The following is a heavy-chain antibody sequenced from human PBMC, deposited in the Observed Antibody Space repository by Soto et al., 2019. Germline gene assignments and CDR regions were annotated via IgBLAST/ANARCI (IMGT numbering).Heavy chain of an antibody. CDR3: ATDYYDYVWGSYRYRRAFDI. D-gene: IGHD3-16*02. V-gene: IGHV1-24*01. CDR2: FDPEDGET. Sequence: QVQLVQSGAEVKKPGASVKVSCKVSGYTLTELSMHWVRQAPGKGLEWMGGFDPEDGETIYAQKFQGRVTMTEDTSTDTAYMELSSLRSEDTAVYYCATDYYDYVWGSYRYRRAFDIWGQGTMVTVSS. CDR1: GYTLTELS. J-gene: IGHJ3*02.